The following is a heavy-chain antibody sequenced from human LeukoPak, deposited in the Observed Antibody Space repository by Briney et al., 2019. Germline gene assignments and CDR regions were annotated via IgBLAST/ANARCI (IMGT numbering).Heavy chain of an antibody. V-gene: IGHV3-9*01. D-gene: IGHD6-13*01. CDR2: ISWNSGSI. J-gene: IGHJ4*02. CDR1: GFTFDDYA. CDR3: AKVSASIAAAGVFDY. Sequence: GGSLRLSCAASGFTFDDYAMHWVWQAPGKGLEWVSGISWNSGSIGYADSVKGRFTISRDNAKNSLYLQMNSLRAEDTALYYCAKVSASIAAAGVFDYWGQGTLVTVSS.